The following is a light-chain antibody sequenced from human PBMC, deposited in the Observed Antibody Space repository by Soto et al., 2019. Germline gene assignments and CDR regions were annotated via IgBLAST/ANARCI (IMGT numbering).Light chain of an antibody. Sequence: QSALTQPASVSGSPGQSITISCTGTSSDLATYNYVSWYQQQPGKAPKLMMYQVTNRPSGVSNRFSGSRSGNTASLTISGLQAEDEADYYCSSYTDSSNYVFGTGTKLTVL. V-gene: IGLV2-14*01. CDR2: QVT. J-gene: IGLJ1*01. CDR1: SSDLATYNY. CDR3: SSYTDSSNYV.